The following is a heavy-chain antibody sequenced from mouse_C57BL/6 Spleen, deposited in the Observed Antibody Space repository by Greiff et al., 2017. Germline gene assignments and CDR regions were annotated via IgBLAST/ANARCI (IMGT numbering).Heavy chain of an antibody. D-gene: IGHD2-1*01. CDR2: IDPETGGT. J-gene: IGHJ4*01. V-gene: IGHV1-15*01. CDR1: GYTFTDYE. CDR3: NTYGKAYYYAMDY. Sequence: QVQLKASGAELVRPGASVTLSCKASGYTFTDYEMHWVKQTPVHGLEWIGAIDPETGGTAYNQKFKGKAILTADKSSSTAYMELRSLTSEDSAVYYCNTYGKAYYYAMDYWGQGTSVTVSS.